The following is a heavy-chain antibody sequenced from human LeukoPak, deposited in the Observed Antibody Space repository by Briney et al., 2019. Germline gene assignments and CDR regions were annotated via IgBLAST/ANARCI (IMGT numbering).Heavy chain of an antibody. Sequence: GGSLRLSCAASGFTFSDYYMSWIRQAPGKGLEWVSYISSGGNTIYYADSVKGRFTISRDNAKNSLYLQMNSLRAEDTAVYYCARGSISVAAAGRIDYWGQGTLDTVSS. CDR2: ISSGGNTI. CDR3: ARGSISVAAAGRIDY. V-gene: IGHV3-11*01. J-gene: IGHJ4*02. D-gene: IGHD6-13*01. CDR1: GFTFSDYY.